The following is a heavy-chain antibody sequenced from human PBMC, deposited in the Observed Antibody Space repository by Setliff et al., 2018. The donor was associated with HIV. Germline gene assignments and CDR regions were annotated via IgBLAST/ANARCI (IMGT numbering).Heavy chain of an antibody. D-gene: IGHD3-22*01. CDR1: GGSISGYF. CDR3: ASLNYYDSSGYYPH. J-gene: IGHJ4*02. CDR2: IYTSGST. Sequence: SETLSLTCTVSGGSISGYFWSWIRQPAGKGLEWIGRIYTSGSTNYNPSLESRVTISVDTSKNQFSLKLSSVTAADTAVYYCASLNYYDSSGYYPHWGQGTLVTVSS. V-gene: IGHV4-4*07.